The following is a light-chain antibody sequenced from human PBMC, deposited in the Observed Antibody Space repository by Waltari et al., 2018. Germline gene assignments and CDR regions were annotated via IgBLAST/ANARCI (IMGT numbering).Light chain of an antibody. CDR3: QQTYNLIT. J-gene: IGKJ3*01. V-gene: IGKV1-39*01. Sequence: DIQMTQSPSFLSVSVGDRVTITCRASQRISSYLNWYQMKPGKAPELLIYGASTVQSGVPSRFSGSGFGTDFTLTISSLQPEDFATYYCQQTYNLITFGPGTKVDLK. CDR1: QRISSY. CDR2: GAS.